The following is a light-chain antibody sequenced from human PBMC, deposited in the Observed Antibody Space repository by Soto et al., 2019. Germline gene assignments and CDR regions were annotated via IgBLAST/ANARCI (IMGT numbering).Light chain of an antibody. V-gene: IGKV3-20*01. CDR1: QTVNSPY. Sequence: EIVLTQSPGTLSLSPGERGTLSCRTSQTVNSPYLAWYQQKPGQAPRLLISGASTRATGIPDRFSVSGSGTEFTLTISRLESEDFAVYYCYQHETSPPTFGPGTNVDIK. CDR2: GAS. J-gene: IGKJ3*01. CDR3: YQHETSPPT.